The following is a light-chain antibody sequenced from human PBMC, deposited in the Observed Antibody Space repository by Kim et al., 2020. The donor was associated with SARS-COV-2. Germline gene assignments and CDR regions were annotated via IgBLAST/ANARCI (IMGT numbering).Light chain of an antibody. J-gene: IGLJ2*01. V-gene: IGLV2-14*03. Sequence: QSITSACTGTSSDVGGYNYVSWYQQHPGKAPKLMIYDVSKRPSGVSNRFSGSKSGNTASLTISGLQAEDEADYYCSSYTSSSTLVVFGGGTQLTVL. CDR1: SSDVGGYNY. CDR3: SSYTSSSTLVV. CDR2: DVS.